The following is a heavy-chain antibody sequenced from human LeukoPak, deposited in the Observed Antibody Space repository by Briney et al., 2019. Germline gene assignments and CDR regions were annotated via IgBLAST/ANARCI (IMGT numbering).Heavy chain of an antibody. Sequence: GGSLRLSCAVSGFTFSSYAMHWVRQAPGKGLEWVAVISYDGSNKYYADSVKGRFTISRDNSKNTLYLQMNSLRAEDTAVYYCARVGSSWYAGEGYYFDYWGQGTLVTVSS. CDR1: GFTFSSYA. D-gene: IGHD6-13*01. CDR2: ISYDGSNK. J-gene: IGHJ4*02. V-gene: IGHV3-30-3*01. CDR3: ARVGSSWYAGEGYYFDY.